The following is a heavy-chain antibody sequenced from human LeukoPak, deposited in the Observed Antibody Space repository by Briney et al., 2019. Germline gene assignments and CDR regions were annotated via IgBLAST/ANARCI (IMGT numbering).Heavy chain of an antibody. CDR1: GGSISSGDYY. CDR2: IYYSGST. J-gene: IGHJ2*01. CDR3: ARVREDTSGYYDWYFDL. V-gene: IGHV4-30-4*01. D-gene: IGHD3-22*01. Sequence: SQTLSLTCTVSGGSISSGDYYWSWIRQPPGKGLEWIGYIYYSGSTYYNPSLKSRVTISVDTSKNQFSLKLSSVTAADTAVYYCARVREDTSGYYDWYFDLWGRGTLVTVSS.